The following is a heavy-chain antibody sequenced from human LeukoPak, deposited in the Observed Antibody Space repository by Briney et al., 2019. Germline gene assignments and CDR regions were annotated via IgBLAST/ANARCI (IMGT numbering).Heavy chain of an antibody. J-gene: IGHJ5*02. CDR1: GYSFTSYW. V-gene: IGHV5-51*01. CDR3: ARLEVLMAQNWFDP. D-gene: IGHD2-8*01. Sequence: GESLKISCKGSGYSFTSYWIGRVRQMPGKGLEWMGIIYPGDSDTRYSPSLQGQVTISADKSISTAYLQWSSLKASDTAMYYCARLEVLMAQNWFDPWGQGTLVTVSS. CDR2: IYPGDSDT.